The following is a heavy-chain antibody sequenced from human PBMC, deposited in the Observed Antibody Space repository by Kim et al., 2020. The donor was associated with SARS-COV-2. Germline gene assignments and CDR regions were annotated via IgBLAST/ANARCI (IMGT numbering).Heavy chain of an antibody. CDR2: IYYSGRT. V-gene: IGHV4-59*01. J-gene: IGHJ4*02. CDR3: ARSEGRGSCHQFDY. CDR1: SDSISSYY. Sequence: SETLSLTCTVSSDSISSYYWSWIRQLPGKGLEWIGYIYYSGRTDYNPSLKSRVSISWDTSKGHFLLDVTSVTDADTAVYYCARSEGRGSCHQFDYWGQG. D-gene: IGHD6-19*01.